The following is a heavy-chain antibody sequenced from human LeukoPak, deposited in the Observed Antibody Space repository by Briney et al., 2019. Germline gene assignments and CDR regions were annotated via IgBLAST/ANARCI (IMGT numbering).Heavy chain of an antibody. CDR2: INPNSGGT. CDR3: ATNWFAP. V-gene: IGHV1-2*06. Sequence: GASVKVSCKASGYTFTGYYMHWVRQAPGQGLEWMGRINPNSGGTNYAQKFQGRVTITADTSTDTAYMELSSLRSEDTAVYYCATNWFAPWGQGTLVTVSS. J-gene: IGHJ5*02. CDR1: GYTFTGYY.